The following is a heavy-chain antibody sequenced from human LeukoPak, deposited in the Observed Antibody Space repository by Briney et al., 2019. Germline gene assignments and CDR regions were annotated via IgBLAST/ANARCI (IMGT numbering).Heavy chain of an antibody. V-gene: IGHV1-2*02. CDR1: GYTFTGYY. CDR2: INPNSGGT. CDR3: ARVLYCSSTSCYNYYYGMDV. Sequence: ASVKVSCKASGYTFTGYYMHWVRQAPGQGLEWMGWINPNSGGTNYAQKFQGRVTMTRDTSISTAYMELSRLRSDDTAVYYCARVLYCSSTSCYNYYYGMDVWGQGTTVTVSS. J-gene: IGHJ6*02. D-gene: IGHD2-2*02.